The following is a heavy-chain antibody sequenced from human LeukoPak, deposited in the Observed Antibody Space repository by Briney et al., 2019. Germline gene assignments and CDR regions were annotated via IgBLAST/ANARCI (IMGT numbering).Heavy chain of an antibody. D-gene: IGHD4-11*01. CDR3: ARKGQTTEFDY. Sequence: ASVTVSFTASGYTFTRYAMNWVRQAPGQGLEWVGWTNTNIGNSTYAQGFTGRFVFSLDTAVSTAYLQISSLKAEDSAVYYCARKGQTTEFDYWGQGTLVTVSS. V-gene: IGHV7-4-1*02. CDR1: GYTFTRYA. CDR2: TNTNIGNS. J-gene: IGHJ4*02.